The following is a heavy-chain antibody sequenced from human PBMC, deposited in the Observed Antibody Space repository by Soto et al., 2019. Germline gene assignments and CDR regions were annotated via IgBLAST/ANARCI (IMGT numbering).Heavy chain of an antibody. CDR2: IQSGGTT. CDR3: ARDDVLCDGGRCYGIPLDV. V-gene: IGHV3-66*01. CDR1: GSTVSSKY. Sequence: EVQLVESGGGLVQPGGSLRLSCAASGSTVSSKYMTWVRQAPGKGLEWVSLIQSGGTTYYADSVKGRFTISRDTSENTLHLQMDSLRVEDTAVYYCARDDVLCDGGRCYGIPLDVWGIGTTVTVSS. J-gene: IGHJ6*04. D-gene: IGHD2-15*01.